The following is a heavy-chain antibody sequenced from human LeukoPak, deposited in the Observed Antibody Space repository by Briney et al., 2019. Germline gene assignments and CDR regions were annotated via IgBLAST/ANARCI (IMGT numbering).Heavy chain of an antibody. CDR3: ARGTYYSDSSGYSYYSYYYMDV. Sequence: SETLSLTCTVSGGSISSSSYYWGWIRQPPGKGLEWIGNIYYSGSTYYNPSLKSRVTISVDTSKNQFSLKLSSVTAADTAVYFCARGTYYSDSSGYSYYSYYYMDVWGKGTTVTISS. CDR2: IYYSGST. CDR1: GGSISSSSYY. D-gene: IGHD3-22*01. J-gene: IGHJ6*03. V-gene: IGHV4-39*07.